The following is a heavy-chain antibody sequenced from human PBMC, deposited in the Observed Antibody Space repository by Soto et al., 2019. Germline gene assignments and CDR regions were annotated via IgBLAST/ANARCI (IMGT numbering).Heavy chain of an antibody. J-gene: IGHJ6*02. Sequence: PGGSLRLSCAASGFTFSSYGMHWVRQAPGKGLEWVAVIWYDGSNKYYADSVKGRFTISRDNSKNTLYLQMNSLRAEDTAVYYCARDRVAAAGRGPYYYYYGMDVWGQGTTVTVSS. CDR3: ARDRVAAAGRGPYYYYYGMDV. V-gene: IGHV3-33*01. CDR1: GFTFSSYG. CDR2: IWYDGSNK. D-gene: IGHD6-13*01.